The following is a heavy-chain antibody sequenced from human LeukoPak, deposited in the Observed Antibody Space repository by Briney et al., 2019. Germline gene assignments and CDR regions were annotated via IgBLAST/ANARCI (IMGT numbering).Heavy chain of an antibody. V-gene: IGHV3-21*01. CDR2: ISSSSSYI. D-gene: IGHD3-10*01. J-gene: IGHJ4*02. CDR1: GFTFSSYS. CDR3: ARTKVRGVMNY. Sequence: GGSRRLSCAASGFTFSSYSMNWVRQAPGKGLEWVSSISSSSSYIYYADSVKGRFTISRDNAKNSLYLQMNSLRAEDTAVYYCARTKVRGVMNYWGQGTLVTVSS.